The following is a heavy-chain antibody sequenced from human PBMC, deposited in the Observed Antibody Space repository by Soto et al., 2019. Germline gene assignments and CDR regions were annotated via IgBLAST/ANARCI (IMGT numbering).Heavy chain of an antibody. V-gene: IGHV3-23*01. CDR2: ISGSGGST. CDR3: AKVGTYYYDSSGYYDY. J-gene: IGHJ4*02. D-gene: IGHD3-22*01. CDR1: GFTFSSYA. Sequence: LRLSCAASGFTFSSYAMSWVRQAPGKGLEWVSAISGSGGSTYYADSVKGRFTISRDNSKNTLYLQMNSLRAEDTAVYYCAKVGTYYYDSSGYYDYWGQGVLVTVSS.